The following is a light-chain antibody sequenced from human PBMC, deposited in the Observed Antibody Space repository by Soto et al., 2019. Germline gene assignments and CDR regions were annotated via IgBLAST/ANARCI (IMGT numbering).Light chain of an antibody. V-gene: IGKV3D-15*01. Sequence: EVVMTQSPSTLSVSPGERSTLSFMASQSVNSNYLAWYQQKPGQAPRLLIYGISTRATGIPDRFSASGSGTEFTLTISSLQPEDFAVYYCQQYTQWPITFGQGTRLEI. CDR1: QSVNSN. J-gene: IGKJ5*01. CDR2: GIS. CDR3: QQYTQWPIT.